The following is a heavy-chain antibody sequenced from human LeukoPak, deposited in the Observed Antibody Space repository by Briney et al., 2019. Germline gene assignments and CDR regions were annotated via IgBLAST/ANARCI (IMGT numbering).Heavy chain of an antibody. J-gene: IGHJ6*02. CDR1: GYNFNNYW. CDR2: IYPGDSDT. CDR3: AREVLAGGSGYYGMDV. D-gene: IGHD2-15*01. Sequence: GESLKISCKGSGYNFNNYWITWVRQMPGKGLEWMGIIYPGDSDTRYSPSFQGQVTISVDKSISAAYLQWSSLKASDTAMYYCAREVLAGGSGYYGMDVWGQGTTVTVS. V-gene: IGHV5-51*01.